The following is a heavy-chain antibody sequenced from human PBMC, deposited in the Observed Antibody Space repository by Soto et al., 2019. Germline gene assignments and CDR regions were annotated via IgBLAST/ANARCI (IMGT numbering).Heavy chain of an antibody. Sequence: GGSLRLSCAASGFNFDNYAMHWVRQAPGKGLEWVSGISWSSVTFGYADSVKGRFTISRDNAKNSLYLQMNSLRAEDTAFYYCAKDHDEDFGYDLDYFDYWGQGTLVTVSS. J-gene: IGHJ4*02. CDR2: ISWSSVTF. CDR1: GFNFDNYA. CDR3: AKDHDEDFGYDLDYFDY. V-gene: IGHV3-9*01. D-gene: IGHD5-12*01.